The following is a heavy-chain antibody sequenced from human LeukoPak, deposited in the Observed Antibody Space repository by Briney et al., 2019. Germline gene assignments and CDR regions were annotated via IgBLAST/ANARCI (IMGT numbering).Heavy chain of an antibody. CDR1: GFTFSTYA. D-gene: IGHD1-1*01. V-gene: IGHV3-23*01. CDR3: AKDRTTN. CDR2: ISGRGDST. J-gene: IGHJ4*02. Sequence: GGSLRLSCAASGFTFSTYAMTWVRQAPGKGLEWVSAISGRGDSTYYADSVKGRFTISRDNSENTLYLQMHSLRAEDTAVYYCAKDRTTNWGQGTLVTVSS.